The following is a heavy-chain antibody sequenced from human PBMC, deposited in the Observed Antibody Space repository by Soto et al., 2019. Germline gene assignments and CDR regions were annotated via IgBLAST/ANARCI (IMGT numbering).Heavy chain of an antibody. V-gene: IGHV3-15*01. CDR2: IKSKTDGGTT. Sequence: GGSLRLSCAASGFTFSNAWMSWVRQAPGKGLEWVGRIKSKTDGGTTDYAAPVKGRFTISRDDSKNTLYLQMNSLITEYTAVYYCTTGRYCSSTSCHDAFDIWGQGTMVTVSS. CDR1: GFTFSNAW. J-gene: IGHJ3*02. D-gene: IGHD2-2*01. CDR3: TTGRYCSSTSCHDAFDI.